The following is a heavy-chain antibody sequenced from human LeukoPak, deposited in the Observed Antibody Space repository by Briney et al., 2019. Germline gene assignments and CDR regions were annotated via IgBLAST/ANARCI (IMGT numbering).Heavy chain of an antibody. CDR3: ARQAYYDFWSGYSGNLDY. CDR1: GFTFSSYA. Sequence: GGSLRLSCAASGFTFSSYAMSWVRQAPGKGLEWVAVIWYDGSNKYYADSVKGRFTISRDNSKNTLYLQMNSLRAEDTAVYYCARQAYYDFWSGYSGNLDYWGQGTLVTVSS. CDR2: IWYDGSNK. V-gene: IGHV3-33*08. J-gene: IGHJ4*02. D-gene: IGHD3-3*01.